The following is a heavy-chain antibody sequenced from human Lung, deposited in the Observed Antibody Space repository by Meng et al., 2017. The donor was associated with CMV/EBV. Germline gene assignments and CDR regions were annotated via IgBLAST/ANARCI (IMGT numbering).Heavy chain of an antibody. CDR1: GFSLSTSEVG. V-gene: IGHV2-5*02. D-gene: IGHD2-2*01. Sequence: FKESLPTPVKPTHPPTLACPFAGFSLSTSEVGVGWIRQPPGKALEWLAVIYWDDDKRYSPSLKSRLTITKDTSKNQVVLTLTNMDPVDTATYYCALFTRSWFDPWGQGTLVTVSS. J-gene: IGHJ5*02. CDR2: IYWDDDK. CDR3: ALFTRSWFDP.